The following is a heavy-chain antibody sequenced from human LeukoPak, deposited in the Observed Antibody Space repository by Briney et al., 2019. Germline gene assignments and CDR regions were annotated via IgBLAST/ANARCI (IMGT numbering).Heavy chain of an antibody. CDR2: INDRGST. CDR1: GGSFSGYH. J-gene: IGHJ3*02. D-gene: IGHD2-2*01. CDR3: ARTYCSSTTCFVVAFDI. Sequence: SETLSPTCGVYGGSFSGYHWSWIRQPPGKGLEWIAEINDRGSTNYNPSLKSRVTISIDTSKNQFSLKLSSVTAADTAVYYCARTYCSSTTCFVVAFDIWGRGTMVTVSS. V-gene: IGHV4-34*01.